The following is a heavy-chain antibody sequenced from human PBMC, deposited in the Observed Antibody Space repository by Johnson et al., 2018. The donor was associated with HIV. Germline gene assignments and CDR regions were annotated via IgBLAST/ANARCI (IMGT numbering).Heavy chain of an antibody. CDR2: IWYDGLNK. CDR1: GFTFRSYG. J-gene: IGHJ3*02. Sequence: QVQLVESGGGVVQPGRSLRLSCAASGFTFRSYGMHWVRQAPGKGLEWVAVIWYDGLNKYYADSVKGRFTISRDNSKNSLYLQMNSLRAEDTALYYCARGAVAAGLGAFDIWGQGTMVIVSS. CDR3: ARGAVAAGLGAFDI. D-gene: IGHD6-19*01. V-gene: IGHV3-33*01.